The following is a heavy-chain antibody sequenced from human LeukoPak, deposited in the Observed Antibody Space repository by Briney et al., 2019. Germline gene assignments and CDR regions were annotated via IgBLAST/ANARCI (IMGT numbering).Heavy chain of an antibody. J-gene: IGHJ4*02. Sequence: GGSLRLSCAASGISFSNYAMSGVRQAPARGPEWVSSIRGNGDTFYADSVKGPFTLSKDDSRNTVYLQLNNLRVDATAVYYCAKAHWVSNADAVWWGQGTLVTVSS. CDR2: IRGNGDT. CDR3: AKAHWVSNADAVW. D-gene: IGHD1-1*01. V-gene: IGHV3-23*01. CDR1: GISFSNYA.